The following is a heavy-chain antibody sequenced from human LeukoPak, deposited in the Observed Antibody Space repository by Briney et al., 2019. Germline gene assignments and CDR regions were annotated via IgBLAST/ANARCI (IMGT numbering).Heavy chain of an antibody. CDR2: IYYSGST. V-gene: IGHV4-39*01. Sequence: PSETLSLTCTVSGGSISSSSYYWGWIRQPPGKGLEWIGSIYYSGSTYYNPSLKSRVTISVDTSKNQFSLKLSSVTAADTAVYYCASEEQLRNWCDPWGEGTLVSVSS. J-gene: IGHJ5*02. CDR3: ASEEQLRNWCDP. CDR1: GGSISSSSYY. D-gene: IGHD6-6*01.